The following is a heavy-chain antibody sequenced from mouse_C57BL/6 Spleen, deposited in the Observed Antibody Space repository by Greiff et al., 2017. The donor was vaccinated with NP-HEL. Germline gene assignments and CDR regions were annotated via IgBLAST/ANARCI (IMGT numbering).Heavy chain of an antibody. V-gene: IGHV1-64*01. J-gene: IGHJ2*01. CDR2: IHPNSGST. Sequence: QVQLKQPGAELVKPGASVKLSCKASGYTFTSYWMHWVKQRPGQGLEWIGMIHPNSGSTNYNEKFKSKATLTVDKSSSTAYMQLSSLTSEDSAVYYCASITTVVATDYCDYWGQGTTLTVSS. D-gene: IGHD1-1*01. CDR1: GYTFTSYW. CDR3: ASITTVVATDYCDY.